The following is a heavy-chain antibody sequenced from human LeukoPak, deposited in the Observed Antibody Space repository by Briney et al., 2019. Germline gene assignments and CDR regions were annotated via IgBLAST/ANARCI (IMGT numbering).Heavy chain of an antibody. CDR1: GFTVTSNS. V-gene: IGHV3-53*01. D-gene: IGHD2-21*01. Sequence: TGGSLRLSCAASGFTVTSNSMTWVRQAPGKGLEWVSVIYSGGTTYYADSVKGRFTISRDNSNNTLYLQMNSLRVEDTAVYYCARGIASLDYWGQGTLVTVSS. CDR3: ARGIASLDY. CDR2: IYSGGTT. J-gene: IGHJ4*02.